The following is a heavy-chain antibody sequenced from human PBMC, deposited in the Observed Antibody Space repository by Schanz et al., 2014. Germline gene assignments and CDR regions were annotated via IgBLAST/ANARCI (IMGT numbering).Heavy chain of an antibody. V-gene: IGHV3-33*01. D-gene: IGHD4-17*01. CDR3: ARPRFDYGEVDY. Sequence: AQLMESGGGVVQPGTSLILSCSASGFRLNTYGIHWFRRPAGKGLEWVAVIWDNGVTKYYADSGRDRFTISRDRFQNTLYLRMSSLITEDTAVYYCARPRFDYGEVDYWGQGTLVTVSS. J-gene: IGHJ4*02. CDR1: GFRLNTYG. CDR2: IWDNGVTK.